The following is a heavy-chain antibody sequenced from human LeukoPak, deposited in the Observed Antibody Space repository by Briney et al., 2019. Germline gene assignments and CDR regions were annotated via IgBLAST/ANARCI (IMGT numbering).Heavy chain of an antibody. CDR1: GFSFSGYS. V-gene: IGHV3-48*01. J-gene: IGHJ4*02. CDR2: ISSTSTTI. CDR3: VREGGFDY. D-gene: IGHD3-16*01. Sequence: PGGSLRLSCAASGFSFSGYSMSWVRQAPGKGLEWVSYISSTSTTIYYADSVKGRFTISRDNAKTSLFLQMNTLRAEDTAVYYCVREGGFDYWGQGTLVTVSS.